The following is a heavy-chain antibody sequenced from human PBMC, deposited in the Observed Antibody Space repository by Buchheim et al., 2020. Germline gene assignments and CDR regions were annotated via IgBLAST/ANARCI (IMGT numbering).Heavy chain of an antibody. J-gene: IGHJ4*02. CDR1: GFTFSSYA. D-gene: IGHD2-21*02. V-gene: IGHV3-23*01. Sequence: EVQLLESGGGLVQPGGSLRLSCAASGFTFSSYAMSWVRQAPGKGLEWVSAISGSGGSTYYADSVKGRFTISRDNSKNTLYLQMNSMRTEDTAVYDSAKGRLIVVVTAIGNWGQGTL. CDR3: AKGRLIVVVTAIGN. CDR2: ISGSGGST.